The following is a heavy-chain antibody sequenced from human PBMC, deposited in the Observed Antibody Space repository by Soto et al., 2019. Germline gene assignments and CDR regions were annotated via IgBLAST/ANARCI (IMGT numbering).Heavy chain of an antibody. CDR2: INPNSGGT. V-gene: IGHV1-2*02. CDR1: GYTFTGYY. CDR3: ARAVVAGPYKWFDP. Sequence: ASVKVSCKASGYTFTGYYMHGVRQAPGQGLEWMGWINPNSGGTNYAQKFQGRVTMTRDTSISTAYMELSRLRSDDTAVYYCARAVVAGPYKWFDPLGQGTLVTLSS. J-gene: IGHJ5*02. D-gene: IGHD6-19*01.